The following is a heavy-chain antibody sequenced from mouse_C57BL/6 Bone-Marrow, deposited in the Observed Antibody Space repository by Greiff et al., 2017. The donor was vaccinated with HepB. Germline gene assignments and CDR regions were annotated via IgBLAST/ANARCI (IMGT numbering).Heavy chain of an antibody. J-gene: IGHJ3*01. V-gene: IGHV5-6*01. CDR1: GFTFSSYG. D-gene: IGHD1-1*01. CDR2: ISSGGSYT. Sequence: EVMLVESGGDLVKPGGSLKLSCAASGFTFSSYGMSWVRQTPDKRLEWVATISSGGSYTYYPDSVKGRFTISRDNAKNTLYLQMSSLKSEDTAMYYCARHYYGSSWGQGTLVTVSA. CDR3: ARHYYGSS.